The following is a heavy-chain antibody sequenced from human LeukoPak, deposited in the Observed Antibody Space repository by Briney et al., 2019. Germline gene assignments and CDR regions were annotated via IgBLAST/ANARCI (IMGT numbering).Heavy chain of an antibody. Sequence: PSETLSLTCTVSGGSISSYYWSWIRQPAGKGLEWIGRIYTSGSTNYNPSLKSRVTMSVDTSKNQFSLKLSSVTAADTAVYYCARAPLYYYDSSGYLRNAFDIWGQGTMVTVSS. V-gene: IGHV4-4*07. D-gene: IGHD3-22*01. J-gene: IGHJ3*02. CDR3: ARAPLYYYDSSGYLRNAFDI. CDR1: GGSISSYY. CDR2: IYTSGST.